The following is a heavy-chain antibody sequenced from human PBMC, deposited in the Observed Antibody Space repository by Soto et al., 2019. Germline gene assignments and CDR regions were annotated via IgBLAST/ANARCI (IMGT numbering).Heavy chain of an antibody. CDR3: ARCIQQDYYYGMDV. CDR1: GYTFYSHS. CDR2: ISADNGNT. D-gene: IGHD5-18*01. V-gene: IGHV1-18*01. Sequence: QAQLVQSGAEVKKPGASVKVSCKASGYTFYSHSISWVRQAPGQGLEWMGRISADNGNTKYAQKFRGRVTMTTDTXSSTVYMERRNLRSDDTAVYYCARCIQQDYYYGMDVWGHGTTVTVSS. J-gene: IGHJ6*02.